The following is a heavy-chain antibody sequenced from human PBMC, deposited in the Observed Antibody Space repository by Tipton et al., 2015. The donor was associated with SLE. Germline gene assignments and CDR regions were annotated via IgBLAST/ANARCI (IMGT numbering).Heavy chain of an antibody. Sequence: SLRLSCAASGFTFSSYEMSWVRQAPGKGLAWVGRIKSKTDGGTTDYAAPVKGRFTISRDDSKNTLYLQMSSLKTEDAAVYYFTSSSYGSGTGAFDYWGQGTLVTVSS. D-gene: IGHD3-10*01. CDR2: IKSKTDGGTT. CDR1: GFTFSSYE. CDR3: TSSSYGSGTGAFDY. J-gene: IGHJ4*02. V-gene: IGHV3-15*01.